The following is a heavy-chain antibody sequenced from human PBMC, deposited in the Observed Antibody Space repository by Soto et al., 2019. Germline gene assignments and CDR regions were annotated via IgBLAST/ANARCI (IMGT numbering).Heavy chain of an antibody. D-gene: IGHD6-19*01. CDR1: AGSFTHYY. V-gene: IGHV4-34*01. CDR2: IKHGGSS. Sequence: QVQPQPWGAGLLKPSEPLSLPCTEYAGSFTHYYWNWIRQSPGKGLEWIGKIKHGGSSSYNPSLRSRGSMSINRSKDQFTVTLSSVTAADTAVYYWGRGGSRDWQVALDIWGQGTMVTFSS. J-gene: IGHJ3*02. CDR3: GRGGSRDWQVALDI.